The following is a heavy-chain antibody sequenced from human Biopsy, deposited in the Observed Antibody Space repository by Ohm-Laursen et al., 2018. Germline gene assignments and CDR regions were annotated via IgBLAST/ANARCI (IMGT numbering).Heavy chain of an antibody. Sequence: SSVKVSCKASGFTFSSSAVQWVRQARGQRLEWIGWIVVGSGHTDYAQKFRERVTITRDMSTSTAYMELTSLRSEDTAVYYCAATSTLYYYYYAMDVWDQGTTITVSS. J-gene: IGHJ6*02. CDR3: AATSTLYYYYYAMDV. V-gene: IGHV1-58*01. CDR1: GFTFSSSA. CDR2: IVVGSGHT.